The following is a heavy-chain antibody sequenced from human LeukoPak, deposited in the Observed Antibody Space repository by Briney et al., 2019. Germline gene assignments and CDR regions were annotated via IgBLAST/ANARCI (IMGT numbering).Heavy chain of an antibody. Sequence: GRSLRLSCAASGFTFSSYGMHWVRQAPGKGLEWVAVIWYGGSNKYYADSVKGRFTISRDNSKNTLYLQMNSLRAEDTAVYYCARGGLTMVRGKDGMDVWGQGTTVTVSS. CDR1: GFTFSSYG. J-gene: IGHJ6*02. CDR3: ARGGLTMVRGKDGMDV. D-gene: IGHD3-10*01. CDR2: IWYGGSNK. V-gene: IGHV3-33*08.